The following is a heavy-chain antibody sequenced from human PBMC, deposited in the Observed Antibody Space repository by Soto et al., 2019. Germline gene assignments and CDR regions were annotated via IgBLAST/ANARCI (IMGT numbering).Heavy chain of an antibody. D-gene: IGHD3-3*01. CDR1: GGSISSYY. Sequence: SETLSLTCTVSGGSISSYYWSWIRQPPGKGLEWIGYIYYSGSTNYNPSLKSRVTISVDTSKNQFSLKLSSVTAADTAVYYCARGGLTYYDFWSGPLAGMDVWGQGTTVTVSS. CDR3: ARGGLTYYDFWSGPLAGMDV. V-gene: IGHV4-59*12. CDR2: IYYSGST. J-gene: IGHJ6*02.